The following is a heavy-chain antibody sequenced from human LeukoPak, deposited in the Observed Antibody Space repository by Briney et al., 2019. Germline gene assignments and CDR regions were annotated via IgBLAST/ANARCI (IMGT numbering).Heavy chain of an antibody. CDR3: ARGTERFLEWLSGHNWFDP. CDR2: MNPNSGNT. CDR1: GYTFTSYD. D-gene: IGHD3-3*01. V-gene: IGHV1-8*01. J-gene: IGHJ5*02. Sequence: ASVKVSCKASGYTFTSYDINWMRQATGQGLEWMGWMNPNSGNTGYAQKFQGRVTMTRNTSISTAYMELSSLRSEDTAVYYCARGTERFLEWLSGHNWFDPWGQGTLVTVSS.